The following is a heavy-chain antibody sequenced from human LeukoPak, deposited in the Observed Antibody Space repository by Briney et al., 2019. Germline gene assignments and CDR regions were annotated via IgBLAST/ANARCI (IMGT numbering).Heavy chain of an antibody. D-gene: IGHD4-11*01. J-gene: IGHJ2*01. V-gene: IGHV3-11*04. CDR1: GFTFSDYY. CDR2: ISSSGSTI. Sequence: GGSLRLSCAASGFTFSDYYMSWIRQAPGKGLEWISYISSSGSTIYYADSVKGRFTISRDNAKNSLYLQMNSLRAEDTAVYYCARHYSTYWYFDLWGRGTLVTVSS. CDR3: ARHYSTYWYFDL.